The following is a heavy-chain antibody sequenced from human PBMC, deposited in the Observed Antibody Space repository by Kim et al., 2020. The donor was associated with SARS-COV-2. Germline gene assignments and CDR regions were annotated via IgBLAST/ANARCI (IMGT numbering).Heavy chain of an antibody. CDR3: ARAYCGGDCLSWFDP. J-gene: IGHJ5*02. V-gene: IGHV1-46*01. Sequence: QTCQGRIPMTRDTSTSTVYMGLSSLRAEDTAVYYCARAYCGGDCLSWFDPWGQGTLVTVSS. D-gene: IGHD2-21*02.